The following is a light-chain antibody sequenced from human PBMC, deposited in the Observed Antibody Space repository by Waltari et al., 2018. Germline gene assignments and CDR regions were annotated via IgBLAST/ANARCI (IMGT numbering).Light chain of an antibody. CDR1: QSISNF. Sequence: IQMTQSPSSLSAAVGDSVTITCRPSQSISNFLNLYQQKPGKAPQLLISSTSTLQSGVPSRFSGSESGTDFTLTITTLQPEDFATYYCQQTYTLPRTFGQGTKLEI. J-gene: IGKJ1*01. CDR2: STS. CDR3: QQTYTLPRT. V-gene: IGKV1-39*01.